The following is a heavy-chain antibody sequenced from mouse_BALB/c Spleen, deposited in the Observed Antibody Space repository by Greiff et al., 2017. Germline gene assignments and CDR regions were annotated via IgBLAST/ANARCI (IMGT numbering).Heavy chain of an antibody. D-gene: IGHD2-14*01. V-gene: IGHV5-17*02. J-gene: IGHJ4*01. Sequence: EVKLVESGGGLVQPGGSRKLSCAASGFTFSSFGMHWVRQAPEKGLEWVAYISSGSSTIYYADTVKGRFTISRDNPKNTLFLQMTSLRSEDTAMYDCARNEVRDAMDDWGQGTSVTVSS. CDR3: ARNEVRDAMDD. CDR1: GFTFSSFG. CDR2: ISSGSSTI.